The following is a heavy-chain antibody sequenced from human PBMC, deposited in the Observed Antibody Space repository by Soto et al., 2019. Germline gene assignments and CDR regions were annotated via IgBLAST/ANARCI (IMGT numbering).Heavy chain of an antibody. Sequence: PSETLSLTCTVSGSSISPYYWSWIRQPPGKGLEWIGSIYYTGSTKYNPSLTSRVTISVSTSKIQFSLRLTSVTAADTAVYYCVRVGGYYGDYPNFDYWGQGTLVTVSS. D-gene: IGHD4-17*01. CDR3: VRVGGYYGDYPNFDY. V-gene: IGHV4-59*01. CDR2: IYYTGST. J-gene: IGHJ4*02. CDR1: GSSISPYY.